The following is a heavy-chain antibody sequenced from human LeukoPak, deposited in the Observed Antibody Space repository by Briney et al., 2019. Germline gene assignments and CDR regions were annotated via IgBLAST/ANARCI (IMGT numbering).Heavy chain of an antibody. CDR1: VGSISSYY. CDR3: ARVPYYDYVWGSSPDYGMDV. CDR2: IYYSGST. D-gene: IGHD3-16*01. V-gene: IGHV4-59*01. Sequence: SETLSLTSTVSVGSISSYYWSWIRRPPGRGLEWIGYIYYSGSTNYNPSLKSRVTISVDTSKNQFSLKLSSVTAADTAVYYCARVPYYDYVWGSSPDYGMDVWGQGTTVTVSS. J-gene: IGHJ6*02.